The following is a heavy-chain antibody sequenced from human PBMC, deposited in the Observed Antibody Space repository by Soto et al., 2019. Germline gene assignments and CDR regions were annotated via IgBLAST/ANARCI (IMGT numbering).Heavy chain of an antibody. Sequence: GGSLRLSCAASGFTFSSYAMHWVRQAPGKGLEWVAVISYDGSNKYYADSVKGRFTISRDNSKNTLYLQMNSRRAEDTAVYYCARPQRWDLGFFEGPAFGPWGQGTLVTVSS. CDR2: ISYDGSNK. CDR3: ARPQRWDLGFFEGPAFGP. V-gene: IGHV3-30-3*01. J-gene: IGHJ5*02. CDR1: GFTFSSYA. D-gene: IGHD3-3*01.